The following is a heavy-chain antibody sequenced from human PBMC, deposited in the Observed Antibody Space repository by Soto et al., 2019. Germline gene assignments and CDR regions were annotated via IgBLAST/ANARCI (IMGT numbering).Heavy chain of an antibody. V-gene: IGHV4-39*01. CDR2: IYYSGST. CDR1: GGSISSSSYY. Sequence: KPSETLSLTCTVSGGSISSSSYYWGWIRQPPGKGLEWIGSIYYSGSTYYNPSLKSRVTISVDTSKNQFSLKLSSVTAADTAVYYCTYDSSGYHFDYWGQGTLVTVSS. D-gene: IGHD3-22*01. J-gene: IGHJ4*02. CDR3: TYDSSGYHFDY.